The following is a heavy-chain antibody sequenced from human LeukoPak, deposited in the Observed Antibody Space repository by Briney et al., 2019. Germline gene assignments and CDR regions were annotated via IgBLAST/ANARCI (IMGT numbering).Heavy chain of an antibody. CDR2: NSGGSSYI. CDR3: ASATVFGVP. CDR1: GLTFRSYS. J-gene: IGHJ5*02. V-gene: IGHV3-21*01. Sequence: GGSVRLLCAVWGLTFRSYSVQWVRGARAKGLGWVTSNSGGSSYIYYADAVEGRFTITRNNAKNLLYLQNNSLRADDTAVYYCASATVFGVPWGQGTLVTVSS. D-gene: IGHD3-3*01.